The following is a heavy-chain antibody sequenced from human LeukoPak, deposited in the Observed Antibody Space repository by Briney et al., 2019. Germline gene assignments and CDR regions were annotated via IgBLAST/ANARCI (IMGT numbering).Heavy chain of an antibody. J-gene: IGHJ4*02. CDR3: AMGPGELDH. V-gene: IGHV4-4*07. CDR1: SGSINTYY. D-gene: IGHD3-10*01. CDR2: IYSSGST. Sequence: KPSETLSLTCTVSSGSINTYYWNWIRQPAGKGLEWIGRIYSSGSTTYTPSLKSRVIMSVDTSKNLIYLSLRSVTAADTAVYFCAMGPGELDHWGQGTLVTVSS.